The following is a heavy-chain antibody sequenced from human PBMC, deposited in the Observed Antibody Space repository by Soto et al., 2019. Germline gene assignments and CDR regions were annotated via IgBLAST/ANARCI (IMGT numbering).Heavy chain of an antibody. CDR2: ISWNSGSI. J-gene: IGHJ4*02. Sequence: GGSLRLSCAASGFTSDDYAMHWVRQAPGKGLEWVSGISWNSGSIGYADSVKGRFTISRDNAKNSLYLQMNSLRAEDTALYYCAKHRYDFWSGYYPYFDYWGQGTLVTVSS. V-gene: IGHV3-9*02. CDR1: GFTSDDYA. D-gene: IGHD3-3*01. CDR3: AKHRYDFWSGYYPYFDY.